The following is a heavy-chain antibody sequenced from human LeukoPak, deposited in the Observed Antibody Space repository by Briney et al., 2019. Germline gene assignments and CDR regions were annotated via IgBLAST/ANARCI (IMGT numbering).Heavy chain of an antibody. J-gene: IGHJ5*02. CDR2: INHSGST. D-gene: IGHD6-13*01. CDR3: ARGLGYSSSWYPYNWFDP. CDR1: GGSLSGYY. Sequence: SETLSLTCAVYGGSLSGYYWSWIRQPPGKGLEWIGEINHSGSTNYNPSLKSRVIISVDTSKNQFSLKLSSVTAADTAVYYCARGLGYSSSWYPYNWFDPWGQGTLVTVSS. V-gene: IGHV4-34*01.